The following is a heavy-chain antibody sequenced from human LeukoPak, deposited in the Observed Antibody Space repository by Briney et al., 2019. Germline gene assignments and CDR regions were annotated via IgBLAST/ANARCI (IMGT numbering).Heavy chain of an antibody. CDR2: ITGNSNYI. J-gene: IGHJ4*02. Sequence: TGGWLRLSCAASGFTFSIYSINWVRQAPGKGLEWVSFITGNSNYIYYADSVKGRFTISRDNAKNSLYLQMNSLRVEDTAVYYCARDRVSGSGSIDYWGQGTLVTVSS. CDR1: GFTFSIYS. D-gene: IGHD3-10*01. CDR3: ARDRVSGSGSIDY. V-gene: IGHV3-21*01.